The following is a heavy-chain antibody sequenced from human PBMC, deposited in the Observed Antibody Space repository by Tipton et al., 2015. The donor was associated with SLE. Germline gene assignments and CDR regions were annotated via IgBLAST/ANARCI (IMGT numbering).Heavy chain of an antibody. V-gene: IGHV4-4*07. CDR1: GDSITGYY. Sequence: TLSLTCTVSGDSITGYYWSWIRQPAGKGREWIGRIYTSKTTNYNPSLKSRVTMSLDTSKNQFSLKLKSVTAADTAVYYCARKGYSEYDVWGQGTTVTVSS. J-gene: IGHJ6*02. CDR3: ARKGYSEYDV. CDR2: IYTSKTT. D-gene: IGHD4-11*01.